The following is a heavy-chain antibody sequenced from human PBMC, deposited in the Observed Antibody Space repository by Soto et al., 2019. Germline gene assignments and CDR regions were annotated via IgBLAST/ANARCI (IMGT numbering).Heavy chain of an antibody. J-gene: IGHJ6*01. V-gene: IGHV3-33*01. CDR1: GFTFSSYG. Sequence: QVQLVQSGGGVVQPGGSLRLSCAASGFTFSSYGMHWVRQAPGKGLEGVAVVWYDGSKIYYADTVKGRFTISRDNSKSTLYLQMNSLRAEDTAVYSCARALEQHQLGFDMDVWGQGSPVTVSS. D-gene: IGHD6-13*01. CDR3: ARALEQHQLGFDMDV. CDR2: VWYDGSKI.